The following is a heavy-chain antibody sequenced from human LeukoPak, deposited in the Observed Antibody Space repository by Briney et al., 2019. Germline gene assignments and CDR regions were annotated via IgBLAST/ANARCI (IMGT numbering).Heavy chain of an antibody. V-gene: IGHV1-2*02. D-gene: IGHD6-19*01. CDR1: GYTFTAYY. Sequence: GASVKVSCKASGYTFTAYYMHWVRQAPGQGLEWMGWINPNSGGTNYAQKFQGRVTMTSDTSITTAYMELTRLRSDDTAVYYCAIRPHSSCGYGAFDYWGQGTLVTVSS. J-gene: IGHJ4*02. CDR3: AIRPHSSCGYGAFDY. CDR2: INPNSGGT.